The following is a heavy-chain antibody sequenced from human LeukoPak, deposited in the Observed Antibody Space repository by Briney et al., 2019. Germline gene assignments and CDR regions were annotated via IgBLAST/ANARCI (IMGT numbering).Heavy chain of an antibody. CDR3: ASGFGHLDH. D-gene: IGHD3-16*01. V-gene: IGHV3-48*02. CDR1: GFTFSSYS. CDR2: ITGSSGSI. J-gene: IGHJ4*02. Sequence: GGSLRLSCTASGFTFSSYSMNWVRQAPGKGLEWLSYITGSSGSIYYADSVKGRFTISRDNAKNSLYLQMNSLRDEDTAVYYCASGFGHLDHWGQGTLVTVSS.